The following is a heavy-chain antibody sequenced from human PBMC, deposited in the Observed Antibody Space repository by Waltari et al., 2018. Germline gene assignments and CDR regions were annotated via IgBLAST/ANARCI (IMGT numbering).Heavy chain of an antibody. CDR1: GGSISSHY. V-gene: IGHV4-59*11. Sequence: QVQLQESGPGLVKPSETLSLTCTVSGGSISSHYWSWIRQPPGKGLEWIGYIYYSGSTNYNPSLKSRVTISVDTSKNQCSLKLSSVTAADTAVYYCARGPTVGFFDYWGQGTLVTVSS. CDR2: IYYSGST. D-gene: IGHD4-17*01. CDR3: ARGPTVGFFDY. J-gene: IGHJ4*02.